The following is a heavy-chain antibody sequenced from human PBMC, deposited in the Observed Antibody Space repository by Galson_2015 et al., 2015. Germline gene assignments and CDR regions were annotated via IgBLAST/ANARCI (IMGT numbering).Heavy chain of an antibody. CDR2: IDWEDDK. CDR1: GFSLDTREMS. J-gene: IGHJ6*03. V-gene: IGHV2-70*18. Sequence: PALVKPTQTLTLTCSFSGFSLDTREMSVAWVRQPPGKALEWLARIDWEDDKYYSPSLKTRLTISKDTSKNQVVLTMTDMDPVDTATYYRARTNYESSAHISLNYYYYFMDVWGKGTRVTVSS. CDR3: ARTNYESSAHISLNYYYYFMDV. D-gene: IGHD3-22*01.